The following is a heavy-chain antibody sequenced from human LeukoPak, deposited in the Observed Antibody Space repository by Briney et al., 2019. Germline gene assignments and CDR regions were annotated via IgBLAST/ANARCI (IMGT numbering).Heavy chain of an antibody. D-gene: IGHD4-17*01. CDR3: AREIPDYGDVHRTDYFDY. CDR1: GGSISSSSYY. CDR2: IYYSGST. V-gene: IGHV4-39*07. J-gene: IGHJ4*02. Sequence: SETLSLTCTVSGGSISSSSYYWGWIRQPPGKGLEWIGSIYYSGSTYYNPSLKSRVTISVDTSKNQFSLKLSSVTAADTAVHYCAREIPDYGDVHRTDYFDYWGQGTLVTVSS.